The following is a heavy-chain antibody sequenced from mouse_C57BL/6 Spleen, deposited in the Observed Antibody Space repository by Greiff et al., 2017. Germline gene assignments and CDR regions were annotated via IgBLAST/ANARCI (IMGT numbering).Heavy chain of an antibody. CDR2: ISSGSSTI. CDR3: ERRVIYDYDVGYAMDY. D-gene: IGHD2-4*01. CDR1: GFTFSDYG. Sequence: EVKLMESGGGLVKPGGSLKLSCAASGFTFSDYGMHWVRQAPEKGLEWVAYISSGSSTIYYADTVKGRFTISRDNAKNTLCLQMTSLRSEDPAMYYCERRVIYDYDVGYAMDYWGQGTSVTVSS. V-gene: IGHV5-17*01. J-gene: IGHJ4*01.